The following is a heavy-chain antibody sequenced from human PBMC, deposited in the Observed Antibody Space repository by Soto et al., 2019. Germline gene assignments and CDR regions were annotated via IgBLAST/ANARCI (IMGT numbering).Heavy chain of an antibody. J-gene: IGHJ4*02. D-gene: IGHD3-10*01. Sequence: EVQLVESGGGLVQPGGSLRLSCAASGFTFSNAWMSWVRQAPGKGLEWVGRIKSKTDGGTTDYAAPVKGRFTISRDDSKNTLYLQLNSLKTEDTAVYYCTTRGYYYGSGSYRLFDYWGQGTLVTVSS. CDR3: TTRGYYYGSGSYRLFDY. CDR1: GFTFSNAW. CDR2: IKSKTDGGTT. V-gene: IGHV3-15*01.